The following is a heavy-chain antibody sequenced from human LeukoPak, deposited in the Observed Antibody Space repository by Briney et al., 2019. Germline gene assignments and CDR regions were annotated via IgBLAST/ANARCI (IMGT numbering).Heavy chain of an antibody. D-gene: IGHD3-3*01. CDR2: ISGSGANA. J-gene: IGHJ4*02. CDR1: GFTFNSYA. V-gene: IGHV3-23*01. CDR3: AKDNYHFAD. Sequence: PGGSLRLSCAASGFTFNSYAMSWVRQGSGKGLEWVSTISGSGANAYYADSVKGRFTISRDNSKSTLYLQMNSLRAEDTAVYCCAKDNYHFADWGQGTLVTVSS.